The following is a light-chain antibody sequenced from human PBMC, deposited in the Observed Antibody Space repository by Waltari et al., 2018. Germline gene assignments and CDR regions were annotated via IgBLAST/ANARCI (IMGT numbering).Light chain of an antibody. CDR2: KAS. V-gene: IGKV1-5*03. CDR1: QSINKW. Sequence: DVRMTQSHYTLSAVVGDRVTITCRASQSINKWVAWYQQKPGKAPKLLIYKASSLESGVPSRFSGSGSGTDFTLTISSLQTDDFATYYCQHYSTYSKAFGQGTKLE. CDR3: QHYSTYSKA. J-gene: IGKJ2*01.